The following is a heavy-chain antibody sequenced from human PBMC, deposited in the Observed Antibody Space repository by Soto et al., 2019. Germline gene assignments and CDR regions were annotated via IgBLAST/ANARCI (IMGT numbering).Heavy chain of an antibody. CDR3: ASQSSYRIDY. Sequence: QVQLQESGPGLVMPSGTLSLTCDVSGVSIGSGLWWSWVRQPPGEGLEWLGEIFHSGATNYNPSLRSRVTISLDNSKNQFSLKMSSVTAAATALYYCASQSSYRIDYWGQGILVTVTS. J-gene: IGHJ4*02. CDR1: GVSIGSGLW. D-gene: IGHD3-10*01. CDR2: IFHSGAT. V-gene: IGHV4-4*02.